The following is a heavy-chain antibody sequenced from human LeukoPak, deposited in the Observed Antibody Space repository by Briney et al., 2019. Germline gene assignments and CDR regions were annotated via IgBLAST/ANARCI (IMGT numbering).Heavy chain of an antibody. V-gene: IGHV4-39*07. D-gene: IGHD1-26*01. CDR1: GGSISSSSYY. Sequence: SETPSLTCTVSGGSISSSSYYWGWIRQPPGKGLEWIGSIYYSGSTYYNPSLKSRVTISVDTSKNQFSLKLSSVTAADTAVYYCATGLGVGATAFDYWGQGTLVTVSS. J-gene: IGHJ4*02. CDR2: IYYSGST. CDR3: ATGLGVGATAFDY.